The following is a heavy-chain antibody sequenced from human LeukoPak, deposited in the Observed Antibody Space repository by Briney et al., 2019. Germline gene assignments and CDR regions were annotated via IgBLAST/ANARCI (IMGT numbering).Heavy chain of an antibody. Sequence: GRSLRLSCAASGFTFSSYAMHWVRQAPGKGLEWVAVISYDGSNKYYADSVKGRFTISRDNSKNTLYLQMNSLRAKDTAVYYCARDKQLGYCSGGSCYYDAFDIWGQGTMVTVSS. CDR2: ISYDGSNK. V-gene: IGHV3-30*04. J-gene: IGHJ3*02. CDR3: ARDKQLGYCSGGSCYYDAFDI. CDR1: GFTFSSYA. D-gene: IGHD2-15*01.